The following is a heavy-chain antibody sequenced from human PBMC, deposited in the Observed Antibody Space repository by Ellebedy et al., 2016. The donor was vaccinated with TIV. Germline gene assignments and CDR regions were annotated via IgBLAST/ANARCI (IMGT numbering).Heavy chain of an antibody. D-gene: IGHD3-16*01. CDR3: TTVYRSNYDSV. V-gene: IGHV3-15*01. J-gene: IGHJ4*02. CDR1: GFTFSNAW. CDR2: IKSKTDGGAA. Sequence: GESLKISCAASGFTFSNAWMNWVRQAPGKGLEWVGRIKSKTDGGAADYAAPVKGRFTISRDDSKNTLYLQMNSLKTEDTAVYFCTTVYRSNYDSVWGQGTLVTVSS.